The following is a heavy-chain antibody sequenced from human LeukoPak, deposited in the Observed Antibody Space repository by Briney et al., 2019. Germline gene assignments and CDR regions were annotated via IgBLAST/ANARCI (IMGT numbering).Heavy chain of an antibody. V-gene: IGHV3-23*01. D-gene: IGHD4-23*01. CDR3: AKDGLLRWFGY. CDR2: ISGSGGST. CDR1: GFTFSSYA. J-gene: IGHJ4*02. Sequence: GGSLRLSCAASGFTFSSYAMSWVRKAPGKGLEWVSAISGSGGSTYYADSVKGRFTISRDNSKNTLYLQMNSLRAEDTAVYYCAKDGLLRWFGYWGQGTLVNVSS.